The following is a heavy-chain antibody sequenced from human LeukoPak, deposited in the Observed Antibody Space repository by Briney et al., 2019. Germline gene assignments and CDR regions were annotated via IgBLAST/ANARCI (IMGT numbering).Heavy chain of an antibody. V-gene: IGHV3-48*04. CDR1: GFSFTSYS. CDR2: ISSSSSSI. J-gene: IGHJ3*02. Sequence: GGSLRLSCAASGFSFTSYSMNWVRQAPGKGLEWVSYISSSSSSIYYADSVKGRFTISRDNAQNSLYLQLNSLRAEDTAVYYCARESGGDLGEAFDIWGQGTMVTVSS. D-gene: IGHD1-26*01. CDR3: ARESGGDLGEAFDI.